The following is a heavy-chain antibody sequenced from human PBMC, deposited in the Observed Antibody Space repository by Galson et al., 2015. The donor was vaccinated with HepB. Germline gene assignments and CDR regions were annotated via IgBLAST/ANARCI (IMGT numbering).Heavy chain of an antibody. J-gene: IGHJ3*02. D-gene: IGHD1-26*01. CDR2: IYYSGST. V-gene: IGHV4-59*01. CDR3: ARNLVVWELPRGAFDI. CDR1: GGSISSSY. Sequence: SETLSLTCTVSGGSISSSYWSWIRQPPGKGLEWIGYIYYSGSTNYNPSLKSRVTISVDTSKNQFSLKLSSVTAADTAVYYCARNLVVWELPRGAFDIWGQGTMVTVSS.